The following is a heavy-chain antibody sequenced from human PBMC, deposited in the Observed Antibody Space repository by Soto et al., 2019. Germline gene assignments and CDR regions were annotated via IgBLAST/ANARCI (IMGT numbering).Heavy chain of an antibody. CDR1: GYTLAELS. J-gene: IGHJ4*02. CDR2: FDPEDGET. CDR3: ATDRSGFYYFDY. D-gene: IGHD3-10*01. V-gene: IGHV1-24*01. Sequence: GASVKVSCKVSGYTLAELSMQWVRQAPGKGLEWMGGFDPEDGETIYAQKFQGRVTMTEDTSTDTAYMELSSLRSEDTAVYYCATDRSGFYYFDYWGRGTLVTVSS.